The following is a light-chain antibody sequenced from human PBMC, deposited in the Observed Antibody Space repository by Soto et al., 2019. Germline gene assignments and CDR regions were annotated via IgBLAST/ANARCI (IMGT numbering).Light chain of an antibody. Sequence: EIQMTQSPSTLYASVGDRVTVTCRASLSISNWLAWYQQKPEKAPKLMMYDASSLEGGVPSRFSGSGSGTEFTLTISSLQSEDFAVYYCQQYNNGRTFGQGTKVDI. CDR2: DAS. CDR3: QQYNNGRT. V-gene: IGKV1-5*01. CDR1: LSISNW. J-gene: IGKJ1*01.